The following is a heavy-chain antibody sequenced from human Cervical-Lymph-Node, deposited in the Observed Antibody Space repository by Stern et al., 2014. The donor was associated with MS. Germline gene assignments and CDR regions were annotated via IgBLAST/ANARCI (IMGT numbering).Heavy chain of an antibody. Sequence: VQLVESGPGLVKPSQTLSLTCNVSGGSISSGGYYWSWIRQHPGKGLEWIGYIYYSGSTYYNPSLKSRVTISVETSKNQFSLKLSSVTAADTAVYYCARGRDGYKSHFDYWGQGTLVTVSS. CDR2: IYYSGST. CDR3: ARGRDGYKSHFDY. V-gene: IGHV4-31*03. J-gene: IGHJ4*02. CDR1: GGSISSGGYY. D-gene: IGHD5-24*01.